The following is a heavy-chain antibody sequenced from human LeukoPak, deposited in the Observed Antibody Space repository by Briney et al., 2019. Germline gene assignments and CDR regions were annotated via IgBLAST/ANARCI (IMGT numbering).Heavy chain of an antibody. J-gene: IGHJ4*02. Sequence: ASVKVSCKVSGHTLTELFLHWVRQAPGKGLEWMGGLDPEAGEMIYSQKFQGRVTMTEDTSTDIAYMEMSSLRSEDTAVYYCATGRTWWDLLNYWGQGTLVTVSS. CDR1: GHTLTELF. CDR2: LDPEAGEM. CDR3: ATGRTWWDLLNY. D-gene: IGHD1-26*01. V-gene: IGHV1-24*01.